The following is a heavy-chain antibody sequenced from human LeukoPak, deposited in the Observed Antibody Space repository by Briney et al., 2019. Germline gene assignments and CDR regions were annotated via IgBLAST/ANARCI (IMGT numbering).Heavy chain of an antibody. Sequence: SETPSLTCTVSGYSISSGYYWGWIRQPPGKGLEWIGSIYHSGSTYYNPSLKSRVTISVDTSKNQFSLKLSSVTAADTAVYYCARKDASDCSSTSCHPSFDIWGQGTMVTVSS. V-gene: IGHV4-38-2*02. CDR2: IYHSGST. D-gene: IGHD2-2*01. J-gene: IGHJ3*02. CDR1: GYSISSGYY. CDR3: ARKDASDCSSTSCHPSFDI.